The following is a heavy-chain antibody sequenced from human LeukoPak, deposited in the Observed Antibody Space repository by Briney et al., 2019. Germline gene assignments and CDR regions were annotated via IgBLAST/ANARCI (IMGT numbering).Heavy chain of an antibody. CDR3: ARRVARYSYYWFDP. D-gene: IGHD5-18*01. Sequence: KPSETLSLTCTVSGGSTSSSSYYWGWIRQPPGKGLEWIGSIYYSGSTYYNPSLKSRVTISVDTSKNQFSLELSSVTAADTAVYYCARRVARYSYYWFDPWGQGTLVTVSS. V-gene: IGHV4-39*01. CDR2: IYYSGST. CDR1: GGSTSSSSYY. J-gene: IGHJ5*02.